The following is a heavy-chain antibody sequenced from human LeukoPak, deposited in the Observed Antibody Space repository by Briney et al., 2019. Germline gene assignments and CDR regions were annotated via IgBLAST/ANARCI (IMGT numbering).Heavy chain of an antibody. D-gene: IGHD6-19*01. Sequence: SETLSLTCTVSGGSISSSSYYWGWIRQPPGKGLEWIGSIYYSGSTYYNPSLKSRVTISVDTSKNQFSLKLSSVTAADTAVYYCARQGSGWHYYYFDYWGQGTLVTVSS. CDR3: ARQGSGWHYYYFDY. CDR2: IYYSGST. J-gene: IGHJ4*02. CDR1: GGSISSSSYY. V-gene: IGHV4-39*01.